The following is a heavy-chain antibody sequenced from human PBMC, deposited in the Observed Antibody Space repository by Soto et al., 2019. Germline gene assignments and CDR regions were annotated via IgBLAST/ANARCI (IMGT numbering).Heavy chain of an antibody. V-gene: IGHV4-34*01. CDR2: INHSGST. J-gene: IGHJ5*02. Sequence: SQTMCLTCAVEGGSFGGFYGSWIRKPPGKGLEWIGEINHSGSTNYNPSLKSRVTISVDTSKNQFSLKLSSVTAADTAVYYCARVPTNLIAAAGTMGGMHEWFDPWGEGTLVTVSS. D-gene: IGHD6-13*01. CDR3: ARVPTNLIAAAGTMGGMHEWFDP. CDR1: GGSFGGFY.